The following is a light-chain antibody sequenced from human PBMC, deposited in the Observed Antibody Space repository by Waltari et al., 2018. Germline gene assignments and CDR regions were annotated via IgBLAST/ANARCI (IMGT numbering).Light chain of an antibody. CDR3: CSYAGSYIYV. J-gene: IGLJ1*01. CDR1: SRNVGGYDY. V-gene: IGLV2-11*01. Sequence: QSALTQPRSVSGSPGQSITIARAGTSRNVGGYDYVSWYQQYPGKAPKLIIYDVTTRPSGVPDRFSGSKSANTASLTISGLQAEDEADYYCCSYAGSYIYVFGSGTKVTVL. CDR2: DVT.